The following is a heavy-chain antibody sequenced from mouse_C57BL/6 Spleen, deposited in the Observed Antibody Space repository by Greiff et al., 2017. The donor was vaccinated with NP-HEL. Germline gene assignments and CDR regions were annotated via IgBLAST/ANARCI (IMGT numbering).Heavy chain of an antibody. CDR2: IYPGSGST. D-gene: IGHD2-5*01. J-gene: IGHJ2*01. Sequence: VQLQQSGAELVKPGASVKMSCKASGYTFTSYWITWVKQRPGQGLEWIGDIYPGSGSTNYNEKFKSKATLTVDTSSSTAYMQLSSLTSEDSAVYYCARGYSNYPYYFDYWGQGTTLTVSS. V-gene: IGHV1-55*01. CDR1: GYTFTSYW. CDR3: ARGYSNYPYYFDY.